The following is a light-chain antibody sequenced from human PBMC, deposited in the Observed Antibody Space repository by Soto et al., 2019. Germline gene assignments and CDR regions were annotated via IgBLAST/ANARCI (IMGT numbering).Light chain of an antibody. V-gene: IGKV1-9*01. Sequence: DIQLTQSPSLLSASVGDRVTITCRASQSISTYLAWYQQKPGKAPKLLIYDASTLERGVPSRFSGSGSGTEFTLTISSLQPEDFAVYFCQHYGDSSWTFGQGSRVEIK. CDR1: QSISTY. CDR2: DAS. J-gene: IGKJ1*01. CDR3: QHYGDSSWT.